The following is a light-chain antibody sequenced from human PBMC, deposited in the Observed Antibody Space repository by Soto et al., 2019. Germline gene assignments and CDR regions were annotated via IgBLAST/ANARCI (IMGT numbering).Light chain of an antibody. CDR2: EVS. CDR1: SSDVGGYNF. CDR3: SSYTSTTTRV. Sequence: QSALTQPASVSGSPGQSIIISCTGSSSDVGGYNFVSWYQQHPGKGPKLMIYEVSNRPSGVSNRFSGSKSGNTATLTISGLQAEDEADYYCSSYTSTTTRVFGTGTKLTVL. V-gene: IGLV2-14*01. J-gene: IGLJ1*01.